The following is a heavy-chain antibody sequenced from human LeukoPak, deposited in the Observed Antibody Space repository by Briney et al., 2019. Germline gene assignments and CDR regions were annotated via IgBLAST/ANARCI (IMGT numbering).Heavy chain of an antibody. CDR1: GYSFTSYW. CDR3: ARHGDIVVVPAATAAYYYGMDV. V-gene: IGHV5-51*01. CDR2: IYPGDSDT. Sequence: GGSLKISCKGSGYSFTSYWIGWVRQIPGKGLEWMGIIYPGDSDTRYSPSFQGQVTISADKSISTAYLQWSSLKASDTAMYYCARHGDIVVVPAATAAYYYGMDVWGQGTTVTVSS. D-gene: IGHD2-2*01. J-gene: IGHJ6*02.